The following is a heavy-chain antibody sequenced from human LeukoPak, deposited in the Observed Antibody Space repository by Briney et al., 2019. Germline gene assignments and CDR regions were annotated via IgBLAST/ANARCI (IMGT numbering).Heavy chain of an antibody. CDR2: INPNSGGT. J-gene: IGHJ6*02. CDR1: GYTFTGYY. CDR3: ARYRGVGSTMYGMDV. V-gene: IGHV1-2*02. Sequence: ASVKVSCKASGYTFTGYYMHWVRQAPGQGLEWMGWINPNSGGTNYAQKFQGRVTMTRDTSISTAYMELSRLRSEDTAVYYCARYRGVGSTMYGMDVWGQGTTVTVSS. D-gene: IGHD1-26*01.